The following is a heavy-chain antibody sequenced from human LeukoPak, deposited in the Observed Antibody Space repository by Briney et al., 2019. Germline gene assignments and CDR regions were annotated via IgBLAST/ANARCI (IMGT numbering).Heavy chain of an antibody. D-gene: IGHD6-19*01. CDR3: FLQWLVRDY. Sequence: ASVTVSFKASVYTFTGYYMHWVRQAPGQGLEWMGWINPNSGGTNYAQKFQGRVTMTRDTSISTAYMELSRLRSDDTAVYYCFLQWLVRDYWGQGTLVTVSS. J-gene: IGHJ4*02. CDR2: INPNSGGT. V-gene: IGHV1-2*02. CDR1: VYTFTGYY.